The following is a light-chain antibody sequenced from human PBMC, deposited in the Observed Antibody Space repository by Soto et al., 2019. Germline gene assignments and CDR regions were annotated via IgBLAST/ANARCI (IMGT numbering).Light chain of an antibody. J-gene: IGKJ1*01. CDR3: QQYYNYPLT. Sequence: DIQMTQSPSTLSASVGDRVRITCRASQSISNRLAWYQQTPGKAPKLLIFKASTSQSGVPSSFSGSGSGTEFTLTISSLQPGDFATYYCQQYYNYPLTFGQGTKVDIK. CDR1: QSISNR. CDR2: KAS. V-gene: IGKV1-5*03.